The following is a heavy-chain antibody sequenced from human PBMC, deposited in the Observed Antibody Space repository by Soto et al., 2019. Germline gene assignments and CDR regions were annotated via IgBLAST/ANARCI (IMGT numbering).Heavy chain of an antibody. V-gene: IGHV3-73*01. CDR2: ISSKPNTYAT. Sequence: GGSLRLSCAASGFTFSGSALHWVRQASGKGLEWVGHISSKPNTYATAYAASIKGRFTISRDDSKNTAYLQMNSLKTEDTAVYYCTRPGDVDTAMAYDYWGQGTLVTVSS. J-gene: IGHJ4*02. CDR1: GFTFSGSA. CDR3: TRPGDVDTAMAYDY. D-gene: IGHD5-18*01.